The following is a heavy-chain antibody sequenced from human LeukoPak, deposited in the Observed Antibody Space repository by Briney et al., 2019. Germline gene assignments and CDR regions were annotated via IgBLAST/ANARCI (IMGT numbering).Heavy chain of an antibody. CDR1: GGSISSSSYY. V-gene: IGHV4-39*07. CDR2: IYYSGST. Sequence: SETLSLTCTVSGGSISSSSYYWGWIRQPTGKGLEWIGSIYYSGSTYYNPSLKSRVTISVDTSKNQFSLKLSSVTAADTAVYYCARGGGSYYDFWSGKDPFDPWGQGTLVTVSS. CDR3: ARGGGSYYDFWSGKDPFDP. J-gene: IGHJ5*02. D-gene: IGHD3-3*01.